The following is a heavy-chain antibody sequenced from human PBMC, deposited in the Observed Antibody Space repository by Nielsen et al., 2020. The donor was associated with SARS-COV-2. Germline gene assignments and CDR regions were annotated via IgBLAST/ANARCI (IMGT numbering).Heavy chain of an antibody. CDR1: GFTFSSYS. V-gene: IGHV3-30*03. CDR2: ISYDGSNK. J-gene: IGHJ6*02. Sequence: GESLKISCAASGFTFSSYSMNWVRQAPGKGLEWVAVISYDGSNKYYADSVKGRFTISRDNSKNTLYLQMNSLRAEDTAVYYCAREVAAAGDYGMDVWGQGTTVTVSS. D-gene: IGHD6-13*01. CDR3: AREVAAAGDYGMDV.